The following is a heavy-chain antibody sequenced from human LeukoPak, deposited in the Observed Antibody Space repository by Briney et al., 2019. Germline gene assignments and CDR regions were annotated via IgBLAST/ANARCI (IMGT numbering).Heavy chain of an antibody. D-gene: IGHD2/OR15-2a*01. V-gene: IGHV3-53*01. CDR2: IYSGGST. CDR1: GFTVSSNY. Sequence: GGSLRLSCAASGFTVSSNYMSWVRQAPGKGLEWVSVIYSGGSTYYADSVKGRFTISRDNSKNTLYLQMNSLGAEDTAVYYCARAFYLDGGMDVWGQGTTVTVSS. CDR3: ARAFYLDGGMDV. J-gene: IGHJ6*02.